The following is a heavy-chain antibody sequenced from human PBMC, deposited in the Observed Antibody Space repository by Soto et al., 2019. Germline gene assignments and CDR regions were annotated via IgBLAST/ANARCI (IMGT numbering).Heavy chain of an antibody. CDR3: ASASYNWNYGYYFEY. D-gene: IGHD1-7*01. CDR1: GGSISSYY. CDR2: IYYSGST. Sequence: SETLSRTCTVSGGSISSYYWSWIRQPPGKGLEWIGYIYYSGSTNYNPSLNSRVTISVDTSKNQFSLKLSSVTAADTAVYYCASASYNWNYGYYFEYGGQGTLVNVSS. J-gene: IGHJ4*02. V-gene: IGHV4-59*01.